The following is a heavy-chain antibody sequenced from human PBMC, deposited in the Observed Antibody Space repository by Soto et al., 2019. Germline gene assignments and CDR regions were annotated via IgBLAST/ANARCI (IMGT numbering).Heavy chain of an antibody. CDR1: GDSISNSRFY. V-gene: IGHV4-39*01. CDR2: IYHTGNA. Sequence: SETLSLTCSVSGDSISNSRFYWAWIRQPPGEGLEWIGSIYHTGNAYYNPSLKSRVTIFVDTSKNQFSLKLTSVTAADTALYYCARDYFDSSDYTTNWFDPWGQGTLVT. CDR3: ARDYFDSSDYTTNWFDP. D-gene: IGHD3-22*01. J-gene: IGHJ5*02.